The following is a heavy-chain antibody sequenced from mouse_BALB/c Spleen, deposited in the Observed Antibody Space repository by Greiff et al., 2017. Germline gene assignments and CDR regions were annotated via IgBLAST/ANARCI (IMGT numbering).Heavy chain of an antibody. CDR3: TRDEAMDY. CDR2: IYPSDSYT. CDR1: GYTFTSYW. Sequence: QVQLQQPGAELVRPGASVKLSCKASGYTFTSYWINWVKQRPGQGLEWIGNIYPSDSYTNYNQKFKDKATLTVDKSSSTAYMQLSSPTSEDSAVYCCTRDEAMDYWGQGTSVTVSS. V-gene: IGHV1-69*02. J-gene: IGHJ4*01.